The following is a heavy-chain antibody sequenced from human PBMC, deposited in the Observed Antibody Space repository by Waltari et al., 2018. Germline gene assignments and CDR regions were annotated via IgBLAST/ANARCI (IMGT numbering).Heavy chain of an antibody. V-gene: IGHV4-4*07. CDR1: GGSVSSYF. J-gene: IGHJ2*01. D-gene: IGHD3-22*01. Sequence: QVQLQESGPGLVKPSETLSLTCTVSGGSVSSYFWGWLRQPAGKGLEWIGRIYPSGSTNYNSSLKSRVTIAVDKSTNQFSLKLTSVTAADAAVYFCARDGGLLRPFDLWGRGTLVTVSS. CDR3: ARDGGLLRPFDL. CDR2: IYPSGST.